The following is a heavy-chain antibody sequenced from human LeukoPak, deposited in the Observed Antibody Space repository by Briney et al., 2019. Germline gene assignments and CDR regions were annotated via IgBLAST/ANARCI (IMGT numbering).Heavy chain of an antibody. CDR2: IYYSGST. CDR1: GGSISLWY. Sequence: PSETLSLTCTFSGGSISLWYWSWTRQPPGKGLEWIGYIYYSGSTNYNPSLKSRVTISVDTSKNQFSLKLSSVTAADTAVYYCARHHLYCTNGVFRYHYYYMDVWGKGTTVTVSS. CDR3: ARHHLYCTNGVFRYHYYYMDV. D-gene: IGHD2-8*01. J-gene: IGHJ6*03. V-gene: IGHV4-59*08.